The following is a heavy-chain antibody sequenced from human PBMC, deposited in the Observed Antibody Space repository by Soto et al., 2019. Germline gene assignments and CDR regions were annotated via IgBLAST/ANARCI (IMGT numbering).Heavy chain of an antibody. CDR1: GFTFSSYW. CDR2: INSDGSST. J-gene: IGHJ4*02. V-gene: IGHV3-74*01. CDR3: AIRASYYDSSGYFDY. D-gene: IGHD3-22*01. Sequence: EVQLVESGGGLVQPGGSLRLSCAASGFTFSSYWMHRVRQAPGKGLVWVSRINSDGSSTSYADSVKGRFTISRDNAKNTLYLQMNSLRAEDTAVYYCAIRASYYDSSGYFDYGGQGTLVTVSS.